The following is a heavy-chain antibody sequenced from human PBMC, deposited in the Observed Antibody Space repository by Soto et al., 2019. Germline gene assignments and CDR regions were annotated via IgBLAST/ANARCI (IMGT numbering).Heavy chain of an antibody. V-gene: IGHV3-7*03. CDR1: GFTFSSYW. Sequence: GESLKISCAASGFTFSSYWMSWVRQAQGKGLEWVANIKQDGSEKYYVDSVKGRFTISRDNAKNSLYLQMNSLRAEDTAVYSCARDSQWLVRYNAFDIWGQGTIVTVSS. CDR2: IKQDGSEK. D-gene: IGHD6-19*01. CDR3: ARDSQWLVRYNAFDI. J-gene: IGHJ3*02.